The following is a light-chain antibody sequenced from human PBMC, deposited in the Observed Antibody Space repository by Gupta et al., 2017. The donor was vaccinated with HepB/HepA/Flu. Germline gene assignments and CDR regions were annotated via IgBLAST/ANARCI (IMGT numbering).Light chain of an antibody. CDR2: KVS. Sequence: DIQMTQSPSTLSASVGDRVTITCRASQGVSRSLAWYQQKPGKAPKLLIYKVSNLESGVPSRFSGSGSGTEFTLTISGLQPDDFATYYCQQYHSERAFGQGTKVEI. V-gene: IGKV1-5*03. CDR1: QGVSRS. CDR3: QQYHSERA. J-gene: IGKJ1*01.